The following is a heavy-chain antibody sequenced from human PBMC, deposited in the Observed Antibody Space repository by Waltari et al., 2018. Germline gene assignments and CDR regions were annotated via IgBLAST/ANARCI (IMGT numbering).Heavy chain of an antibody. Sequence: QVQLQESGPGLVKPSETLSLTCAVSGYSISSGYYWGWIRQPPGKGLEWIGSIYTSGSTNYNPSLKSRVTISVDTSKNQFSLKLSSVTAADTAVYYCARVGEMATIHFDLWGRGTLVTVSS. D-gene: IGHD5-12*01. CDR2: IYTSGST. V-gene: IGHV4-38-2*01. CDR1: GYSISSGYY. J-gene: IGHJ2*01. CDR3: ARVGEMATIHFDL.